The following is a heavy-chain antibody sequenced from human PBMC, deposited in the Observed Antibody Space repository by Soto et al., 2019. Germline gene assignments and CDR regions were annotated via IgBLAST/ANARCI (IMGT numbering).Heavy chain of an antibody. Sequence: GRSLRLSCAASGFTFSSYAMSWVRQAPGKGLEWVSAISGSGGSTYYADSVKGRFTISRDNSKNTLYLQMNSLRAEDTAVYYCAKDRVRDFDWFPAPNWFDPWGQGTMVTVSS. CDR2: ISGSGGST. J-gene: IGHJ5*02. D-gene: IGHD3-9*01. CDR1: GFTFSSYA. CDR3: AKDRVRDFDWFPAPNWFDP. V-gene: IGHV3-23*01.